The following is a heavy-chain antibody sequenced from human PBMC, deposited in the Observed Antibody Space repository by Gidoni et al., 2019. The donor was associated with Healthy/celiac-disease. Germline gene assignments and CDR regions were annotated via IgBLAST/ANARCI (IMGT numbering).Heavy chain of an antibody. D-gene: IGHD6-19*01. CDR3: ARVWSWLVRDYYYGMDV. CDR2: IYSGGST. V-gene: IGHV3-66*01. Sequence: EVQLVVSGGGLVQPGGSLRLSCAASGFTVRSNYMSWVRPAPGKGLEWVSVIYSGGSTYYADSVKGRFTISRDNSKNTLYLQMNSLRAEDTAVYYCARVWSWLVRDYYYGMDVWGQGTTVTVSS. CDR1: GFTVRSNY. J-gene: IGHJ6*02.